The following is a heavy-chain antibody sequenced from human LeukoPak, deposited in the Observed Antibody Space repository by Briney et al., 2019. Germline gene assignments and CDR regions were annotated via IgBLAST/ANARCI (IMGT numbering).Heavy chain of an antibody. V-gene: IGHV3-30*02. CDR2: IRYDGSNK. Sequence: PGGSLRLSCAASGFTFSSYGMHWVRQAPGKGLEWVVFIRYDGSNKYYADSVKGRFTISRDNSKNTLYLQMNSLRAEDTAVYCCAKAPYFDWLSSGKYYYYMGVWGKGTTVTISS. CDR3: AKAPYFDWLSSGKYYYYMGV. CDR1: GFTFSSYG. J-gene: IGHJ6*03. D-gene: IGHD3-9*01.